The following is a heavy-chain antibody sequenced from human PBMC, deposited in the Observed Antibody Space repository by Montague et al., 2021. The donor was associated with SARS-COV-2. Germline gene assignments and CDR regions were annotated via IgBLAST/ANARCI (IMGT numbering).Heavy chain of an antibody. J-gene: IGHJ5*02. V-gene: IGHV3-43*02. CDR3: AKDNYCTNTNCYSFFDH. CDR2: ISGDGGSA. D-gene: IGHD2-2*01. Sequence: SLRLSCAASGFTFDDFVMRWVRQAPGKGLEWVSLISGDGGSAYYADSVKGRFTVSRDNSKSPLYLQMTSLTTDDTALYYCAKDNYCTNTNCYSFFDHWGQGTLVTVSS. CDR1: GFTFDDFV.